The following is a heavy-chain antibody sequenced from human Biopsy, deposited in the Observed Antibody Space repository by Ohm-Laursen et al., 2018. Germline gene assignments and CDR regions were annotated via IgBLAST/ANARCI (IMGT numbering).Heavy chain of an antibody. D-gene: IGHD3-22*01. V-gene: IGHV4-34*01. CDR3: VRGVDYYDPYHYYALDV. CDR1: GESFNGYY. CDR2: INRSGRT. Sequence: PSETLSLTWAVYGESFNGYYWSWIRQTPGKGLEWIGEINRSGRTNYNPSLKSRVTISVDTSKNQFSLKVRSVTAADTAVYYCVRGVDYYDPYHYYALDVWGQGTTVTVSS. J-gene: IGHJ6*02.